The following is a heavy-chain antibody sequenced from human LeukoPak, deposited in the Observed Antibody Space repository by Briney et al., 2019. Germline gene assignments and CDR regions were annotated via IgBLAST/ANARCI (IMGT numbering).Heavy chain of an antibody. Sequence: SQTLSLTCTVSGGSISIGDYYWSWIRQPPGKGLEWIGYIYYSGSTYYNPSLKSRVTISVDTSKNQFSLKLSSVTAADTAVYYCARVSCSSTSCYTGINEGYYYYYYMDVWGKGTTVTVSS. CDR1: GGSISIGDYY. V-gene: IGHV4-30-4*08. D-gene: IGHD2-2*02. CDR3: ARVSCSSTSCYTGINEGYYYYYYMDV. CDR2: IYYSGST. J-gene: IGHJ6*03.